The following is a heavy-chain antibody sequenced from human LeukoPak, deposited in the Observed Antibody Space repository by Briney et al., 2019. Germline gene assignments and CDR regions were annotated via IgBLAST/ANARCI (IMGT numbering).Heavy chain of an antibody. J-gene: IGHJ6*03. Sequence: PSDTLSLTCAVYGGSFSGYYWSWIRQPPGKGLEWIGEVNHSGSTNYNPSLKSRVTISVDTSKNQFSLKLSSVTAADTAVYYCARGRSSSWYPPYYYYMDVWGKGTTVTVSS. CDR1: GGSFSGYY. V-gene: IGHV4-34*01. CDR2: VNHSGST. CDR3: ARGRSSSWYPPYYYYMDV. D-gene: IGHD6-13*01.